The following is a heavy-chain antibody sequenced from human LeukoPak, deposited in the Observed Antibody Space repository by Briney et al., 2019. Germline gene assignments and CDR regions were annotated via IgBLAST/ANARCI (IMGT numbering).Heavy chain of an antibody. Sequence: PSETLSLTCAVYGGSFSGYLWSWIRQPPGKGLQWIGEINHSGSTNYNPSLKSRVTISVDRSKNRFSLKLSSVTAADTAVYYCAATGVEGRYMDVWGKGTTVTVSS. CDR2: INHSGST. V-gene: IGHV4-34*01. CDR1: GGSFSGYL. D-gene: IGHD4-23*01. J-gene: IGHJ6*03. CDR3: AATGVEGRYMDV.